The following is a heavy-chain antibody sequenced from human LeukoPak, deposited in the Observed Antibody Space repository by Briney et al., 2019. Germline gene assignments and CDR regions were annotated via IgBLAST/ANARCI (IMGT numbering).Heavy chain of an antibody. V-gene: IGHV5-51*01. CDR3: ARPPDY. CDR1: GYTFSSYW. Sequence: GGSLKISCKASGYTFSSYWIGWVRQMPGKGLEWMGIIYPTDSSTKYSPSFQGQVTISVDKSINTAYLQWSSLKASDTAMYYCARPPDYWGQGTLVTVSS. J-gene: IGHJ4*02. CDR2: IYPTDSST.